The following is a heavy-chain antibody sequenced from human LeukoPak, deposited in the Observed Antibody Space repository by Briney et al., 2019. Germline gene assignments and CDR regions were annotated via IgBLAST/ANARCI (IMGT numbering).Heavy chain of an antibody. J-gene: IGHJ4*02. CDR3: ARVSPRSRYDSSGPFDY. CDR1: GYTFTSYY. CDR2: INPSGGST. D-gene: IGHD3-22*01. Sequence: GASVKVSCKASGYTFTSYYMHRVRQAPGQGIEWMAIINPSGGSTSYAQKFQGRVTMTRDTSTSTVYMELSSLRSEDTAVYYCARVSPRSRYDSSGPFDYWGQGTLVTVSS. V-gene: IGHV1-46*01.